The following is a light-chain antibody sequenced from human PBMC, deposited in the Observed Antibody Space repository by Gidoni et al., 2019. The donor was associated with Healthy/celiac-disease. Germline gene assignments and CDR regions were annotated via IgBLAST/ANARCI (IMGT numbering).Light chain of an antibody. CDR3: QTWDSNTVV. Sequence: SYELTQPPSVSVSPGQAASITCSGDKLGDKYASWYQQKPGQSPVLVIYQDTKRPPGIPERFSGSNSGITATLTISGTQPMDEADYYCQTWDSNTVVFGGGTKLTVL. J-gene: IGLJ2*01. CDR2: QDT. CDR1: KLGDKY. V-gene: IGLV3-1*01.